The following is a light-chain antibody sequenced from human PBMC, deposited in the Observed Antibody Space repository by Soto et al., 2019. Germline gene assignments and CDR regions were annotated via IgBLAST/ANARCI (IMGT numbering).Light chain of an antibody. Sequence: QSVLTQPASVSGSPGQSITISCTGTSSDVDGYNYVSWYQQHPGKAPKLMIYDVSNRPSGVSNRFSGSKSGNTASLTISGLQAEDEADYYCSSYTSINYVFGTGTKVTVL. J-gene: IGLJ1*01. CDR3: SSYTSINYV. V-gene: IGLV2-14*01. CDR1: SSDVDGYNY. CDR2: DVS.